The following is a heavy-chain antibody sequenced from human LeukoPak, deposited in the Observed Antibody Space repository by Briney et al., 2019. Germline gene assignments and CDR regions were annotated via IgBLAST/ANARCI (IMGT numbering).Heavy chain of an antibody. D-gene: IGHD3-3*01. J-gene: IGHJ4*02. CDR1: GYTFTGYY. CDR3: ARVPYYDFWSGYPDC. V-gene: IGHV1-2*06. Sequence: ASVKVSCKASGYTFTGYYMHWVRQAPGQGLEWMGRINPNSGGTNYAQKFQGRVTMTRDTSISTAYMELSRLRSEDTAVYYCARVPYYDFWSGYPDCWGQGTLVTVSS. CDR2: INPNSGGT.